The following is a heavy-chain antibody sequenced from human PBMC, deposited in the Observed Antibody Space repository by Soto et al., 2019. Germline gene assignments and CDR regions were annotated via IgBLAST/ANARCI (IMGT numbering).Heavy chain of an antibody. D-gene: IGHD6-13*01. CDR1: GYTFTTYY. CDR3: ARDRPIGQQLVGIGWFDP. Sequence: ASVKVSWKVSGYTFTTYYMHWVRQAPGQGLEWMGIINPSGGSTSYAPKFQGRVTMTRDTSTSTVYMELSSLRSEDTAVYYCARDRPIGQQLVGIGWFDPWGQGTLVTVSS. V-gene: IGHV1-46*01. CDR2: INPSGGST. J-gene: IGHJ5*02.